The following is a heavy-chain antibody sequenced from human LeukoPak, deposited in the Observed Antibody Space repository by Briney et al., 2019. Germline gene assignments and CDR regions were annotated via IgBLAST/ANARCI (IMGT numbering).Heavy chain of an antibody. D-gene: IGHD6-19*01. J-gene: IGHJ4*02. Sequence: ASVKVSCKASGYTFTSYGISWVRQAPGQGLEWMGWISAYNGNTNYAQKLQGRVTMTTDTSTSTAYMELRSLRSDDTAAYYCALSSGWYTKRSTFDYWGQGTLVTVSS. V-gene: IGHV1-18*01. CDR2: ISAYNGNT. CDR1: GYTFTSYG. CDR3: ALSSGWYTKRSTFDY.